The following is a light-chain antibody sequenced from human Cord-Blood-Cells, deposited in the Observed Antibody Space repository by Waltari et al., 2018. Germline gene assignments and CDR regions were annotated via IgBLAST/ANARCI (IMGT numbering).Light chain of an antibody. Sequence: AIRMTQSPSSLSASTGDRVTITCRASQAISSYLAWYQQKPGKAPKFLIYATSTLQSGVPSRFSGSGFGTDVTLTINCLQSEDGATYYCQQYYKYPWTFGQGTKVEIK. J-gene: IGKJ1*01. CDR2: ATS. CDR1: QAISSY. V-gene: IGKV1-8*01. CDR3: QQYYKYPWT.